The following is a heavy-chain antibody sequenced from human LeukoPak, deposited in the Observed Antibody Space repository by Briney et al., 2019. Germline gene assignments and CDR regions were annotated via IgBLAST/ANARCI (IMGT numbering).Heavy chain of an antibody. D-gene: IGHD1-7*01. Sequence: ASVKVSCKASGYTFTSYYMHWVRQAPGQGLEWRGIINPSGGSTSYAQKFQGRVTMTREKSTRTVYMELSSLRSEDTAVYYCGRGWNSNAFDIWGQGTMVTVSS. CDR3: GRGWNSNAFDI. V-gene: IGHV1-46*01. CDR1: GYTFTSYY. CDR2: INPSGGST. J-gene: IGHJ3*02.